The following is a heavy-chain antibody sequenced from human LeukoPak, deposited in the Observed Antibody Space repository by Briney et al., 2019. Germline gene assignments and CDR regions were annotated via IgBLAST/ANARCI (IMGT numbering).Heavy chain of an antibody. D-gene: IGHD6-13*01. Sequence: SETLSLTCTVSGGSISSYYGSWIRQPPGKGLEWIGYIYYSGSTNYNPSLKSRVTISVDTSKNQFSLKLSSVTAADTAVYYCARHQAAAARNWFDPWGQGTLVTVSS. V-gene: IGHV4-59*08. CDR1: GGSISSYY. CDR3: ARHQAAAARNWFDP. J-gene: IGHJ5*02. CDR2: IYYSGST.